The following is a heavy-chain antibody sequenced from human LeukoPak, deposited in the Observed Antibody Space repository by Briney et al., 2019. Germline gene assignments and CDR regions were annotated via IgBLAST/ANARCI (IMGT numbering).Heavy chain of an antibody. Sequence: GGSLRLSCAASGFTLSSYWMHWVRHAPGKGLVWVSRINSDGSSITYADSVRGRFTISRDNAKKTFYLQMNSLRAEDTAVYYCARAPFGAESLWGQGTLVTVSS. D-gene: IGHD3-10*01. V-gene: IGHV3-74*03. CDR1: GFTLSSYW. J-gene: IGHJ4*02. CDR2: INSDGSSI. CDR3: ARAPFGAESL.